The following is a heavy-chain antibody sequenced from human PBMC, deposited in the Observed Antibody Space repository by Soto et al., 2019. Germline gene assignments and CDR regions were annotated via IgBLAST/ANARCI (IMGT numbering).Heavy chain of an antibody. Sequence: SETLSLTCRLSGGSITGAYYWNWIRQHPGKGLEWIGSIHYRGSTYYNPSLKTRITISLDRSNNQFSLNLSSVTAADTAVYYCPRVRASFGLDVWGQGTTVTVSS. V-gene: IGHV4-31*03. CDR2: IHYRGST. CDR1: GGSITGAYY. CDR3: PRVRASFGLDV. J-gene: IGHJ6*02.